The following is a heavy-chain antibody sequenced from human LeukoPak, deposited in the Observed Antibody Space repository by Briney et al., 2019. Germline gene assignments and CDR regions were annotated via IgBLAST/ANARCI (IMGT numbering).Heavy chain of an antibody. D-gene: IGHD3-22*01. CDR2: INSDGSST. J-gene: IGHJ4*02. V-gene: IGHV3-74*01. CDR1: GFTFSSYW. Sequence: GGSLRLSCAASGFTFSSYWMHWVRQAPGKGLVWVSRINSDGSSTSYADSVKGRFTISRDNAKNTLYLQMNSLRAEDTAVYYCARDIYDSSGIYYFDYWGQGTLVTVSS. CDR3: ARDIYDSSGIYYFDY.